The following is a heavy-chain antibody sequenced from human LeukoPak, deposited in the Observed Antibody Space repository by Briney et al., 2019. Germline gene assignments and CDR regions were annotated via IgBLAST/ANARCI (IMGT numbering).Heavy chain of an antibody. CDR3: AREGDSSGYATLDY. CDR2: IIPIFGIA. V-gene: IGHV1-69*04. J-gene: IGHJ4*02. CDR1: GGTFSGYA. Sequence: ASVKVSCKASGGTFSGYAISWVRQAPGQGLEWMGRIIPIFGIANYAQKFQGRVTITADKSTSTAYMELSSLRSEDTAVYYCAREGDSSGYATLDYWGQATLVTVSS. D-gene: IGHD6-19*01.